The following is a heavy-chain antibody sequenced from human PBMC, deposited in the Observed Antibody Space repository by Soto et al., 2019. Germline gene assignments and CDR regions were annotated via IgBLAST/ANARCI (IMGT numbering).Heavy chain of an antibody. D-gene: IGHD3-22*01. CDR1: GFTFSNYA. J-gene: IGHJ6*02. Sequence: HPGGSLRLSCAASGFTFSNYAMTWVRQAPGKGLEWVSVISGSGGNTYYADSVKGRFTISRDKSQNTLYLQMNSLRAEDTAIYYCAKRFYYDSSGYVDYGMDVWGQGTTVTVSS. CDR3: AKRFYYDSSGYVDYGMDV. CDR2: ISGSGGNT. V-gene: IGHV3-23*01.